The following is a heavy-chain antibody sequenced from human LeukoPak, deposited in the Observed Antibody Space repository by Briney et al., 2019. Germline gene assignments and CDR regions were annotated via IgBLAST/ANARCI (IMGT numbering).Heavy chain of an antibody. V-gene: IGHV4-39*07. D-gene: IGHD5-12*01. Sequence: PSETLSLTCTVSGGSISSSSYYWGWIRQPPGKGLEWIGSIYYSGSTYYNPSLKSRVTISVDTSKNQFSLKLSSVTAADTAVYYCARGGGYESYYYYYYGMDVWGQGTTVTVSS. J-gene: IGHJ6*02. CDR1: GGSISSSSYY. CDR3: ARGGGYESYYYYYYGMDV. CDR2: IYYSGST.